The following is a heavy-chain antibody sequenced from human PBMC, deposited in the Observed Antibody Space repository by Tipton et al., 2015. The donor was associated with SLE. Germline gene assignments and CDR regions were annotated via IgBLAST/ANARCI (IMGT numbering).Heavy chain of an antibody. CDR3: ARVSDGDFTCYFDY. Sequence: TLSLTCPVSGGSISSYYWSWIRQPPGKGLEWIGYIYYSGSTNYNPSLKSRVTISVDTSKNQFSLKLSSVTAADTAVYYCARVSDGDFTCYFDYWGQGTLVTVSS. CDR1: GGSISSYY. V-gene: IGHV4-59*01. J-gene: IGHJ4*02. D-gene: IGHD4-17*01. CDR2: IYYSGST.